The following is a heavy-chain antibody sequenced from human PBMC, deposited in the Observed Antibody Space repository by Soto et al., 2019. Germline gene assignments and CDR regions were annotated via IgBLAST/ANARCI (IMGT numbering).Heavy chain of an antibody. Sequence: QITLKESGPPLVKPTQTLTLTCTFSGFSLNTGGEGVGWIRQPPGKALEWLALIYWDDNKRYSPSLKNRLTLTMDTSKNQVVLTMTNTDPLDTATYYCAHRRISWLHFVGGYDYWGPGALITVSS. CDR3: AHRRISWLHFVGGYDY. CDR2: IYWDDNK. V-gene: IGHV2-5*02. J-gene: IGHJ4*02. D-gene: IGHD5-12*01. CDR1: GFSLNTGGEG.